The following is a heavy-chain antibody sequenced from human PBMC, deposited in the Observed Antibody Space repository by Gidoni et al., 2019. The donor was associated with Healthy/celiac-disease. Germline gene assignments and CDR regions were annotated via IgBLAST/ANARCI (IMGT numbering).Heavy chain of an antibody. D-gene: IGHD6-19*01. CDR2: ISSSSSYI. Sequence: EVQLVESGGGLVKPGGSLRLSCAASGFTFSSYSMNWVRQAPGKGLEWVSSISSSSSYIYYADSGKGRFTISRDNAKNSLYLQMNSLRAEDTAVYYCARDLLIAVAGVQGFDYWGQGTLVTVSS. CDR1: GFTFSSYS. CDR3: ARDLLIAVAGVQGFDY. V-gene: IGHV3-21*01. J-gene: IGHJ4*02.